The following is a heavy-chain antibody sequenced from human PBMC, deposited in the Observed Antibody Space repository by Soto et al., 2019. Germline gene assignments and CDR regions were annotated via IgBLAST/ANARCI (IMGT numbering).Heavy chain of an antibody. CDR2: IIPSFGSA. J-gene: IGHJ5*02. Sequence: QVQLVQSGAEVKTPGSSVKVSCKASGGTFSTYALSWVRQAPGQGLEWMGGIIPSFGSANYAQRFRDRVTITADKSTRTGYRELSGLTSDDTAVYYCARDRVAGTERWFDPWGQGSLVTVSS. D-gene: IGHD6-19*01. V-gene: IGHV1-69*06. CDR3: ARDRVAGTERWFDP. CDR1: GGTFSTYA.